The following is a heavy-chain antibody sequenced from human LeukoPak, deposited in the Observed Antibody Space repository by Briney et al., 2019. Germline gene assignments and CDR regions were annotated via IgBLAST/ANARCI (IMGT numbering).Heavy chain of an antibody. J-gene: IGHJ4*02. CDR2: IYAPGTT. CDR3: ARVAVGKGYPFDY. Sequence: SETLSLTCSVSGESTRSYYWSWIRQSAGKGLEWIGRIYAPGTTYYNPSLKSRVTISVDTSKNQFSLKLSSVTAADTAVYYCARVAVGKGYPFDYWGQGTLVTVSS. V-gene: IGHV4-4*07. D-gene: IGHD2-15*01. CDR1: GESTRSYY.